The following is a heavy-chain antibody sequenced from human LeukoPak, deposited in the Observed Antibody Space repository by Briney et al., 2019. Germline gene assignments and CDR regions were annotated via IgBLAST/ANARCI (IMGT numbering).Heavy chain of an antibody. CDR1: GFTFSSYA. V-gene: IGHV3-23*01. CDR3: AKDVDYNYYFDY. CDR2: ISGSGGST. Sequence: PGGSLRLSCAASGFTFSSYAMSWVRQAPGKGLEWVSAISGSGGSTYYADPVKGRFTISRDNSKNTLYLQMNSLRAEDTAVYYCAKDVDYNYYFDYWGQGTLVTVSS. J-gene: IGHJ4*02. D-gene: IGHD3-10*01.